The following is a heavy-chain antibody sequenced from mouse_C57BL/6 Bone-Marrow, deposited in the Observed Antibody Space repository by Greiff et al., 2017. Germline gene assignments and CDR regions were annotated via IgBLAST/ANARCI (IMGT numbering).Heavy chain of an antibody. V-gene: IGHV14-2*01. D-gene: IGHD4-1*02. Sequence: EVQLQQSGAGLVKPGASVKLSCTASGFNINDYSMHWVRQRTEQGLEWLGRIDPEDGETKYAPKFQGKATITADTSSNTAYLQLRSLTSEDTAVYYCARQLGPYYYAMDYWCQGTSVTVSS. CDR1: GFNINDYS. CDR2: IDPEDGET. J-gene: IGHJ4*01. CDR3: ARQLGPYYYAMDY.